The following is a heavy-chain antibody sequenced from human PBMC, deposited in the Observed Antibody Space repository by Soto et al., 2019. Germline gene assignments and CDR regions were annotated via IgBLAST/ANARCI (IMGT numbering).Heavy chain of an antibody. Sequence: SVKVSCKASGGTFSNYAISWVRQAPGQGLEWMGGIIPIFGTANYAQKFQGRVTITADESTSTAYMELSSLRSEDTAVYYCARVSVPLNAFDIWGQGTMVTVSS. J-gene: IGHJ3*02. V-gene: IGHV1-69*13. CDR2: IIPIFGTA. CDR3: ARVSVPLNAFDI. CDR1: GGTFSNYA. D-gene: IGHD2-2*01.